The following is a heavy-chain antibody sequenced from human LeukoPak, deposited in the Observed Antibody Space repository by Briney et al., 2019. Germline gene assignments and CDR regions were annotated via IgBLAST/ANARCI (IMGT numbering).Heavy chain of an antibody. CDR1: GFTFSSYG. Sequence: GGSLRLSYAASGFTFSSYGMSWVRQAPGKGLEWVSAISGSGGSTYYADSVKGRFTISRDNSKNTLYLQMNSLRAEDTAVYYCANDRFVVVTALDYWGQGTLVTVSS. J-gene: IGHJ4*02. CDR3: ANDRFVVVTALDY. CDR2: ISGSGGST. D-gene: IGHD2-21*02. V-gene: IGHV3-23*01.